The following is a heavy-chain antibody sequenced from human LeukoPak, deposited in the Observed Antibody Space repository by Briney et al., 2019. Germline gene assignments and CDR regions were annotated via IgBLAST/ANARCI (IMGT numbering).Heavy chain of an antibody. D-gene: IGHD4-17*01. V-gene: IGHV3-21*01. CDR1: GFTFSSYS. CDR3: AREEGLTTVTTWDY. CDR2: ISSSSSYI. Sequence: PGGSLRLSCAASGFTFSSYSMNWVRQAPGKGLEWVSSISSSSSYIYYADSVKGRFTISRDNAKNSLYLQMNSLRAGDTAVYYCAREEGLTTVTTWDYWGQGTLVTVSS. J-gene: IGHJ4*02.